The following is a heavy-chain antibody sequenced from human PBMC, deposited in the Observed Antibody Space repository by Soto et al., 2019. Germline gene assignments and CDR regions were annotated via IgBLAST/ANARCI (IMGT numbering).Heavy chain of an antibody. J-gene: IGHJ5*02. D-gene: IGHD6-13*01. CDR1: GFTFSSYW. V-gene: IGHV3-74*01. CDR2: INSDGSST. Sequence: GGSLRLSGTASGFTFSSYWMHWVRQAPGKGLVWVSRINSDGSSTSYADSVKGRFTISRDNAKNTLYLQMNSLRAEDTAVYYCAREAVAAAGNWFDPWGQGTLVTVSS. CDR3: AREAVAAAGNWFDP.